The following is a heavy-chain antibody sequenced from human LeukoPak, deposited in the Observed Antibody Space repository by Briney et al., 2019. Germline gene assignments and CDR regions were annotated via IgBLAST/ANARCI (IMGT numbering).Heavy chain of an antibody. D-gene: IGHD3-3*01. CDR2: IKQDGSEK. Sequence: GGSLRLSCAASGFTFSRYWMSWVRQAPGKGLEWVANIKQDGSEKSYVDSVKGRFTISRDNAKNSVYLQMNSLRAEDTAVYYCARVLDTIFGVVIIPHHDAFDIWGQGTMVTVSS. CDR3: ARVLDTIFGVVIIPHHDAFDI. V-gene: IGHV3-7*01. CDR1: GFTFSRYW. J-gene: IGHJ3*02.